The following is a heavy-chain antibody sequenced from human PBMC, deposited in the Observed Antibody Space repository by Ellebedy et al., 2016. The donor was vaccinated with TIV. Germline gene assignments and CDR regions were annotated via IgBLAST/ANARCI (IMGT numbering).Heavy chain of an antibody. V-gene: IGHV3-74*01. CDR3: ARAANFRLDY. CDR1: GFTFSSDW. D-gene: IGHD5-24*01. CDR2: INSDGNTI. J-gene: IGHJ4*02. Sequence: GESLKISCAASGFTFSSDWMHWVRQAPGKGLVWVSRINSDGNTITYADSVKGRFTISRDNAKNTLYLQMNSLRAEDTAVYYCARAANFRLDYWGQGIRVTVSS.